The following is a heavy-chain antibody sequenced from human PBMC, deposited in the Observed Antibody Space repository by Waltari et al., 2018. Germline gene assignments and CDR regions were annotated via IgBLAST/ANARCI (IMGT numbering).Heavy chain of an antibody. Sequence: QVQLQESGPRLVEPSETLSLTCGVSGYSINSGFYWGWIRQSPGKGLEWIATVYHDGTTFYNPSLKSRVTISMDTSTNQFSLKLKSVTAADTAVYFCSRQVLGYCTSAACRRLESWGSGTLVTVSS. J-gene: IGHJ4*02. CDR3: SRQVLGYCTSAACRRLES. CDR1: GYSINSGFY. V-gene: IGHV4-38-2*01. CDR2: VYHDGTT. D-gene: IGHD2-2*03.